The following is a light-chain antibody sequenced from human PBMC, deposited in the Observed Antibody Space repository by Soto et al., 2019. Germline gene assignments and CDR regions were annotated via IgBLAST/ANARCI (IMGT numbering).Light chain of an antibody. Sequence: EVVLTQSPGTLSLSPGERATLSCRASQSVSSNYFAWYQQKPGQAPRLLIYGVSSRATGIPDRFSGSGSGTDFTLTISRLEPEDFAVYYCEQYGSSPRTFGQGTKVDIK. J-gene: IGKJ1*01. CDR1: QSVSSNY. CDR3: EQYGSSPRT. CDR2: GVS. V-gene: IGKV3-20*01.